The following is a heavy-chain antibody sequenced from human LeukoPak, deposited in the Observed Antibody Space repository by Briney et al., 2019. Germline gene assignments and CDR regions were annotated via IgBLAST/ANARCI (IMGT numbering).Heavy chain of an antibody. Sequence: GASVKVSRKASGYTFTGYCIHWVRQAPGQGLEWMGWINPNSGGTNYAQKFQGSVTMTRDTSISTAYMELSRLRSDDTAVYYCARDGNRGFAYNWFDPWGQGTLVTVSS. V-gene: IGHV1-2*02. J-gene: IGHJ5*02. D-gene: IGHD3-10*01. CDR3: ARDGNRGFAYNWFDP. CDR2: INPNSGGT. CDR1: GYTFTGYC.